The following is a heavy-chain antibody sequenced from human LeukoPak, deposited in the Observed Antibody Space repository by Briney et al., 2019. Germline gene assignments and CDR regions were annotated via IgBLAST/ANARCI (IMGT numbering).Heavy chain of an antibody. CDR3: ARSRYNDLQSGYSGGYYYMDV. J-gene: IGHJ6*03. CDR1: GGSISSYY. D-gene: IGHD3-3*01. Sequence: SSVTLSLTCTVSGGSISSYYWSWNPQSPGRGLEWIGYITHSGSYNYNPSLKSRVTMSLETPKNRFSMELSSVTDADTAVYYCARSRYNDLQSGYSGGYYYMDVWGKGTTVIVSS. V-gene: IGHV4-59*01. CDR2: ITHSGSY.